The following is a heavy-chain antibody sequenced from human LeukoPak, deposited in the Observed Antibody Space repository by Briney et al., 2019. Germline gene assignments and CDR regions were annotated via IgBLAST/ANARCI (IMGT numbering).Heavy chain of an antibody. CDR1: GGSVSSGTSY. D-gene: IGHD3-16*01. Sequence: PSETLSLTCTVSGGSVSSGTSYWSWIRQPPGKGLEWIGYIYYSGSTNYNPSLKSRVTISVDTSKNQFSLKLSPVTAADTAVYYCARDSRNGYDYVWGSVHYFDYWGRGTLVTVSS. V-gene: IGHV4-61*01. CDR3: ARDSRNGYDYVWGSVHYFDY. CDR2: IYYSGST. J-gene: IGHJ4*02.